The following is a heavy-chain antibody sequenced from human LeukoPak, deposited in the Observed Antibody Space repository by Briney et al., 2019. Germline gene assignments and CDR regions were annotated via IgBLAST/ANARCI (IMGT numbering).Heavy chain of an antibody. D-gene: IGHD7-27*01. Sequence: GASVKVSCKASGGTFSSYAISWVRQAPGQGLEWMGRIIPILGIANYAQKFQGRVTITADKSTSTTYMELSSLRSEDTAVYYCAKTGDFYGMDVWGQGTTVTVSS. CDR1: GGTFSSYA. V-gene: IGHV1-69*04. CDR2: IIPILGIA. J-gene: IGHJ6*02. CDR3: AKTGDFYGMDV.